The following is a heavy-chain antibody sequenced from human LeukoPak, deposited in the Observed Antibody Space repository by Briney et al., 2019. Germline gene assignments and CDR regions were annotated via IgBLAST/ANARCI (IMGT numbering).Heavy chain of an antibody. CDR2: IRFDGTNK. D-gene: IGHD5-18*01. V-gene: IGHV3-30*02. Sequence: GSLRLSCAASGFTFSSSAMHWVRQAPGKGLEWVAFIRFDGTNKYYADSVKGRFTISRDNSKNTLYLQMNSLRAEDTAVYYCAKGYSYGYEYWGQGALVTVSS. CDR1: GFTFSSSA. CDR3: AKGYSYGYEY. J-gene: IGHJ4*02.